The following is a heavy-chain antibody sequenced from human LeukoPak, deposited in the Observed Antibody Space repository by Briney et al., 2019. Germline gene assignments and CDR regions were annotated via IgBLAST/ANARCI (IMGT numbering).Heavy chain of an antibody. D-gene: IGHD6-25*01. CDR1: GFTFSNYA. Sequence: PGGSLRLSCGASGFTFSNYAMHWVRQAPGKGLEWVAFIRSDGSNKLYPDSVKGRFTISRDNSRNTLYLQMNNVRAEDTAVYYCTSAAHDYWGQGTLVTVSS. V-gene: IGHV3-30*02. CDR2: IRSDGSNK. J-gene: IGHJ4*02. CDR3: TSAAHDY.